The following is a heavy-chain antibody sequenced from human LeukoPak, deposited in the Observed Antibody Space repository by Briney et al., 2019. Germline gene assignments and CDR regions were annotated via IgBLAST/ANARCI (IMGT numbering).Heavy chain of an antibody. J-gene: IGHJ3*02. CDR1: GASINSGSNY. CDR3: ARSDGYGLVGI. Sequence: PSETLSLTCRVSGASINSGSNYWGWIRQPPGKTLEWIGSIYSSGSTYYNPSLKSRVIIMIDTPKNHFSLTLSSVTATDTAVYYCARSDGYGLVGIWGQGTMVTVSS. D-gene: IGHD3-10*01. CDR2: IYSSGST. V-gene: IGHV4-39*07.